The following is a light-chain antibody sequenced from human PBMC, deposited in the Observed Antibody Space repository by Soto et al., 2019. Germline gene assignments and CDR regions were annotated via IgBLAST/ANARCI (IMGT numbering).Light chain of an antibody. V-gene: IGKV1-39*01. CDR2: AAS. CDR3: QQSYSGRA. J-gene: IGKJ3*01. Sequence: DIQMTQSPSSLSASVGDRVTITCRASQSISSYLNWYQQKPGKAPKLLIYAASSLQSGVPSRFSGSVSGTDFTLTISSLQPEDFATYYCQQSYSGRAFGPGTKVDIK. CDR1: QSISSY.